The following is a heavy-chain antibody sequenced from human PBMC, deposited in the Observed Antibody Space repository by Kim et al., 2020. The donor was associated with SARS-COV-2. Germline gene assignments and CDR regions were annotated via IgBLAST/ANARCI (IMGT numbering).Heavy chain of an antibody. J-gene: IGHJ1*01. CDR3: ARTVTGTTESFEY. V-gene: IGHV3-7*03. D-gene: IGHD6-19*01. Sequence: DYVDSVKGRFTISRDEAKNSLYLQMNSLRAEDTAVYYCARTVTGTTESFEYWGQGTLVTVSS.